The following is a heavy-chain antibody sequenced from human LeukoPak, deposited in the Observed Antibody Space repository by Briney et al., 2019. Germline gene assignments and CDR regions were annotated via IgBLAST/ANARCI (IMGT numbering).Heavy chain of an antibody. J-gene: IGHJ5*02. Sequence: PSETLSLTCTVSGDSLNTYYWNWVRQTPGKELEWIGFVASSGTSNYNASLKSRVSISIDTSKNQFSLALTYVTPADTAVYYCARVVRGVVTSNWFDPWGQGTLVSVSS. CDR2: VASSGTS. V-gene: IGHV4-59*01. CDR1: GDSLNTYY. CDR3: ARVVRGVVTSNWFDP. D-gene: IGHD2-21*02.